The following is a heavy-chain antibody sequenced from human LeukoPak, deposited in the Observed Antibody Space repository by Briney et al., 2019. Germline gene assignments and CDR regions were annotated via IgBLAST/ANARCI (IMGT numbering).Heavy chain of an antibody. CDR1: GGSISSGDYY. J-gene: IGHJ4*02. CDR3: ARAPPDTYCGGDCYHYFDY. CDR2: NYYSGST. D-gene: IGHD2-21*02. V-gene: IGHV4-30-4*01. Sequence: PSETLSLTCTVSGGSISSGDYYWSWIRQPPGKGLEWIGYNYYSGSTYYNPSLKSRVTISVDTSKNQFSLKLGSVTAADTAVYYCARAPPDTYCGGDCYHYFDYWGQGTLVTVSS.